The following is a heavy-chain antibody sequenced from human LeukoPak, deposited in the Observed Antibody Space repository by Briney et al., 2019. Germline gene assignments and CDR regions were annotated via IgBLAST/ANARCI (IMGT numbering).Heavy chain of an antibody. D-gene: IGHD6-19*01. CDR3: ATWGTGWYKYYFDF. J-gene: IGHJ4*02. Sequence: GGSLRVSCAASGFTVSSNYMSWVRQAPGKGLEWVSVLYSGGSTYYADSVKGRFTISRDNSKNTLYLQMNSLRAEDTAVYYCATWGTGWYKYYFDFWGQGTLVTVSS. V-gene: IGHV3-66*01. CDR1: GFTVSSNY. CDR2: LYSGGST.